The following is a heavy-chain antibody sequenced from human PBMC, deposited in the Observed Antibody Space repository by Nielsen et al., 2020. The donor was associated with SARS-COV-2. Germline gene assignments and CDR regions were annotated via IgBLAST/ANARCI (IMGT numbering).Heavy chain of an antibody. CDR3: ASLYGANSNNYFDY. CDR2: VFYSGST. J-gene: IGHJ4*02. D-gene: IGHD4-23*01. V-gene: IGHV4-39*07. Sequence: SETLSLTCTVSGGSISRSTYYWGWIRQPTGKGLEWIGNVFYSGSTYYNPSLKSRVIISLDTSKIQFSLRLNSVTASDTAVYYCASLYGANSNNYFDYWGRGTLVTVSS. CDR1: GGSISRSTYY.